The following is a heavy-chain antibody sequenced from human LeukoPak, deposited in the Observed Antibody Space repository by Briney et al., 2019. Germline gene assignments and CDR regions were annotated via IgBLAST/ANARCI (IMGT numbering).Heavy chain of an antibody. Sequence: GGSLRLSCAASGFTFSSYWMTWIRQAPGKGLEWVANIKQDGSEKYYADSVKGRFTISRDNAKNSLYLQMNSLRAEDTAVYYCARDTGGGYSCYDCWGQGTLVTVSS. CDR1: GFTFSSYW. CDR3: ARDTGGGYSCYDC. CDR2: IKQDGSEK. V-gene: IGHV3-7*01. J-gene: IGHJ4*02. D-gene: IGHD5-18*01.